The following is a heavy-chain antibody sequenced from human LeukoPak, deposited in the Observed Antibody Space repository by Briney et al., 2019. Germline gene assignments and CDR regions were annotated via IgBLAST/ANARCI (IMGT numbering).Heavy chain of an antibody. D-gene: IGHD3-9*01. Sequence: GASVKVSCKASGYTFTSYDINWVRQATGQGLEWMGWMNPNSGNTGYAQKFQGRVTMTRSTSISTAYMELSSLRSEDTAVYYCARVLRYFDWLLFWGQGTLVTVSS. CDR3: ARVLRYFDWLLF. CDR1: GYTFTSYD. CDR2: MNPNSGNT. J-gene: IGHJ4*02. V-gene: IGHV1-8*01.